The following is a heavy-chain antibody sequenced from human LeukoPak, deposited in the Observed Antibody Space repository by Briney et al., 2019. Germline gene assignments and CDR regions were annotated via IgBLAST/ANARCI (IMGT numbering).Heavy chain of an antibody. V-gene: IGHV3-21*01. CDR1: GFTFSSYS. D-gene: IGHD1-26*01. CDR2: ISSSSSYI. Sequence: GGSLRLSCAASGFTFSSYSMNWVRQAPGKGLEWVSSISSSSSYIYYADSVKGRFTISRDNAKNSLYLQMNCLRAEDTAVYYCARDSGHAAWWFDPWGQGTLVTVSS. J-gene: IGHJ5*02. CDR3: ARDSGHAAWWFDP.